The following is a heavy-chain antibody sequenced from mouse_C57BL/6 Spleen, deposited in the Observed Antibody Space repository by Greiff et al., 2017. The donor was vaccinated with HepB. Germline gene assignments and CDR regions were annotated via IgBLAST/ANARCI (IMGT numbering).Heavy chain of an antibody. CDR1: GFTFSDYY. CDR3: AREGTGRGYFDV. V-gene: IGHV5-16*01. D-gene: IGHD4-1*01. CDR2: INYDGSST. J-gene: IGHJ1*03. Sequence: EVMLVESEGGLVQPGSSMKLSCTASGFTFSDYYMAWVRQVPEKGLEWVANINYDGSSTYYLDSLKSRFIISRDNAKNILYLQMSSLKSEDTATYYCAREGTGRGYFDVWGTGTTVTVPS.